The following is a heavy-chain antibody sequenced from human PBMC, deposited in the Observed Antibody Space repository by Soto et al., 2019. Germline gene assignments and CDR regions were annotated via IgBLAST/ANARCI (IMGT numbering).Heavy chain of an antibody. Sequence: SETLYLPCGVFGLPISSSSYNWGWISQPQGKGKEWIGSIYHSGSTYYNPYLKSRVTISVDTSKNQFSLKLSSVTAADTAVYYCAKTSPTYSSSWNYYYYSGMAVWGQGTKVTVSS. J-gene: IGHJ6*02. V-gene: IGHV4-39*01. CDR1: GLPISSSSYN. CDR3: AKTSPTYSSSWNYYYYSGMAV. D-gene: IGHD6-13*01. CDR2: IYHSGST.